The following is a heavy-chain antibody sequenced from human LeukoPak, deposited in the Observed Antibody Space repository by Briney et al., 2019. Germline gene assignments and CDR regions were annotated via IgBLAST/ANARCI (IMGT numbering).Heavy chain of an antibody. CDR2: ISGSGGST. D-gene: IGHD3-9*01. V-gene: IGHV3-23*01. CDR3: AKDHLAAHYDILTGYYNDY. Sequence: GGSLRLSCAASGFTFSSYAMSWVRQAPEKGLEWVSAISGSGGSTYYADSVKGRFTISRDNSKNTLYLQMNSLRAEDTAVYYCAKDHLAAHYDILTGYYNDYWGQGTLVTVSS. CDR1: GFTFSSYA. J-gene: IGHJ4*02.